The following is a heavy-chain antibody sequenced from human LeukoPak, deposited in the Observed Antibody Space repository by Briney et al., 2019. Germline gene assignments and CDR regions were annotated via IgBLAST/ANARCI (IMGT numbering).Heavy chain of an antibody. D-gene: IGHD2-2*01. CDR1: GGTFSSYV. CDR2: IIPIFATT. V-gene: IGHV1-69*05. J-gene: IGHJ3*01. Sequence: GASVKVSCKASGGTFSSYVITWVRQAPGQGLEWMGRIIPIFATTKYAQKFQGRVTITTDESTNTAYMELSSLRSEDTAVYYCARGPREGDQRDAIDVWGQGTKVTASS. CDR3: ARGPREGDQRDAIDV.